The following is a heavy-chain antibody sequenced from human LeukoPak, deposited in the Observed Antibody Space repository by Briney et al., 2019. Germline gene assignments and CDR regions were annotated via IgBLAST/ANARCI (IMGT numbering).Heavy chain of an antibody. CDR2: IYYSGST. J-gene: IGHJ3*02. V-gene: IGHV4-59*12. CDR1: GGSISSYY. Sequence: PSETLSLTCTVSGGSISSYYWSWIRQPPGKGLEWIGYIYYSGSTNYNPSLKSRVTISVDRSKNQFSLKLSSVTAADTAVYYCARDYMVRGVIPAFDIWGQGTMVTVSS. D-gene: IGHD3-10*01. CDR3: ARDYMVRGVIPAFDI.